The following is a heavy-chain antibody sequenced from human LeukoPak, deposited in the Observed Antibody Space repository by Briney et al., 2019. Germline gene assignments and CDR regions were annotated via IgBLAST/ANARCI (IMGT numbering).Heavy chain of an antibody. CDR2: INHSGST. V-gene: IGHV4-34*01. CDR1: GGSFSGYY. Sequence: SETLSLTCALYGGSFSGYYWSWIRQPPGKGLEWIGEINHSGSTNYNPSLKSRVTISVDTSKNQFSLKLSSVTAADTAVYYCARGRQRGYCSSTSCHGHYYYYGMDVWGQGTTVTVSS. J-gene: IGHJ6*02. D-gene: IGHD2-2*01. CDR3: ARGRQRGYCSSTSCHGHYYYYGMDV.